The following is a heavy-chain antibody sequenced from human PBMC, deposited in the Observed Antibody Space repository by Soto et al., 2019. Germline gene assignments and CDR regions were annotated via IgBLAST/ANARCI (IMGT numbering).Heavy chain of an antibody. CDR3: TREIIVVVPAAMREGTYYYYGMDV. D-gene: IGHD2-2*01. CDR1: GFTFGDYA. J-gene: IGHJ6*02. CDR2: IRSKAYGGTT. V-gene: IGHV3-49*03. Sequence: GGSLRLSCTASGFTFGDYAMSWFRQAPGKGLEWVGFIRSKAYGGTTEYAASVKGRFTISRDDSKSIAYLQMNSLKTEDTAVYYCTREIIVVVPAAMREGTYYYYGMDVWGQGTTVTVSS.